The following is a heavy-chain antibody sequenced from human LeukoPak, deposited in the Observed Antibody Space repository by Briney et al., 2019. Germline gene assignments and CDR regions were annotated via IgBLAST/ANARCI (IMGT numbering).Heavy chain of an antibody. J-gene: IGHJ4*02. V-gene: IGHV4-61*02. CDR1: GGSISSGSYY. Sequence: PSETLSLTCTVSGGSISSGSYYWSWIRQPAGKGLEWFGRIYTSGSTNYNPSLKSRVTISVDTSKNQFSLKLSSVTAADTAVYYCARDSALYSSGWLFDYWGQGTLVTVSS. CDR3: ARDSALYSSGWLFDY. CDR2: IYTSGST. D-gene: IGHD6-19*01.